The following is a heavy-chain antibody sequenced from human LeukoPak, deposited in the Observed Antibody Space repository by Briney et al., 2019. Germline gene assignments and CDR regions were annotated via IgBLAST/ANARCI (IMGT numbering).Heavy chain of an antibody. CDR1: GYTFTGYY. Sequence: ASVKVSCKASGYTFTGYYLHWVRQAPGQGLEWMGWINPNTGGTNYAQNFQGRVSVTRDTSINTVYMELSRLRSDDTAVYYCARARNWGPDFGYWGQGTLVSVSS. CDR3: ARARNWGPDFGY. CDR2: INPNTGGT. D-gene: IGHD7-27*01. J-gene: IGHJ4*02. V-gene: IGHV1-2*02.